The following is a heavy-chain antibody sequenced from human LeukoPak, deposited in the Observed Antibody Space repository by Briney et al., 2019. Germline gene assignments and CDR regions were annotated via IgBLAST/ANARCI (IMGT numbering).Heavy chain of an antibody. J-gene: IGHJ4*02. CDR2: IFSSGST. D-gene: IGHD3-16*01. V-gene: IGHV4-59*08. CDR3: ARRSKLGYYFDS. CDR1: GGSMSGYY. Sequence: SETLSLTCTVSGGSMSGYYWSWIRQPPGKGLEWIGYIFSSGSTNFNPSLESRVTISVDTSRNQFSLRLSSVTAADTAVYSCARRSKLGYYFDSWGQGLLVTVSS.